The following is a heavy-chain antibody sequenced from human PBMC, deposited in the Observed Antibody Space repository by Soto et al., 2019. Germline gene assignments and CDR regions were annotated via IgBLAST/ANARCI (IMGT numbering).Heavy chain of an antibody. Sequence: SETLSLTCAVYGGTFSGYYWSWIRQPPGKGLEWIGEINHSGSTNYNPSLKSRVTISVDTSKNQFSLKRSSVTAADTAVYYCARGRSGDYPFNYWGQGTLVTVSS. V-gene: IGHV4-34*01. CDR3: ARGRSGDYPFNY. CDR2: INHSGST. J-gene: IGHJ4*02. D-gene: IGHD4-17*01. CDR1: GGTFSGYY.